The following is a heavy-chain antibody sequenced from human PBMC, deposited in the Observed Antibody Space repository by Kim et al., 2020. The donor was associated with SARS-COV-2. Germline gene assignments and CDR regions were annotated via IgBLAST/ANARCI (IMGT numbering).Heavy chain of an antibody. Sequence: GGSLRLSCAASGFTFSSYAMRWVRQAPGKGLEWVAAISGGGGSTYYADSAKGRFTISRDNSKNTLYLQMNSLRADDTAVYYCATSGDGYSRCYYYYMDG. CDR2: ISGGGGST. J-gene: IGHJ6*03. CDR3: ATSGDGYSRCYYYYMDG. CDR1: GFTFSSYA. D-gene: IGHD2-21*01. V-gene: IGHV3-23*01.